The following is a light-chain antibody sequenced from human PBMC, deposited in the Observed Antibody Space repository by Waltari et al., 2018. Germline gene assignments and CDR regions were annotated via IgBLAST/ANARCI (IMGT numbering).Light chain of an antibody. CDR1: QSISTN. J-gene: IGKJ2*01. Sequence: IVMTQSPATLSLSPGPRATPSCRASQSISTNLAWFQEKPGQAPRLLIYGASTRATGVPARFSGSGSGTYFTLVISSLQSEDFAVYYCQQYDKWLRYSFGQGTKLEIK. V-gene: IGKV3-15*01. CDR2: GAS. CDR3: QQYDKWLRYS.